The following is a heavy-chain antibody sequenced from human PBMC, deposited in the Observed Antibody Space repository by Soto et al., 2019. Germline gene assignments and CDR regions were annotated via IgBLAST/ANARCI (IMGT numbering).Heavy chain of an antibody. CDR2: IYHGGDA. J-gene: IGHJ5*02. Sequence: QLQLQESGSGLVKPPQTLSLTCAVSGGSISSDGYSWSWIRQPPGKGLEWIGYIYHGGDAYYNPSLKSRVTISVDRSNNQFSLNLSSVTAAETAMYYCARGEAYCSGGTCYYRFDPWGQGTLVTVSS. CDR3: ARGEAYCSGGTCYYRFDP. CDR1: GGSISSDGYS. V-gene: IGHV4-30-2*01. D-gene: IGHD2-15*01.